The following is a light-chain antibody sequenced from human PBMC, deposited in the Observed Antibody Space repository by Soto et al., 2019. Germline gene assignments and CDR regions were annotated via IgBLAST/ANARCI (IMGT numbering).Light chain of an antibody. Sequence: DIQMTQSPSSLSASVGDRVTITCRASQSISGYLNWYQQKPGRAPNLLIYTAFSLQSGVPSRFSGSASGTDFTLTISSLQPEDFATYYCLQTYSTPGTFGQGTRLE. V-gene: IGKV1-39*01. CDR1: QSISGY. CDR3: LQTYSTPGT. CDR2: TAF. J-gene: IGKJ5*01.